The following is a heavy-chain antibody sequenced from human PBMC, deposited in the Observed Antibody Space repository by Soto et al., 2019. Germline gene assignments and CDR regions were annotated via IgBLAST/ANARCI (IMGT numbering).Heavy chain of an antibody. D-gene: IGHD3-10*01. V-gene: IGHV4-59*13. CDR3: VRDQQMGRLDP. Sequence: SETLSLTCTVSGGSISSYYWSWIRQPPGKGLEWIGYVYYTGTTNYNPSLKSRLTMSVDTSNNQFSLKLNSVTTADTAVYYCVRDQQMGRLDPWGQGTLVTVSS. CDR2: VYYTGTT. CDR1: GGSISSYY. J-gene: IGHJ5*02.